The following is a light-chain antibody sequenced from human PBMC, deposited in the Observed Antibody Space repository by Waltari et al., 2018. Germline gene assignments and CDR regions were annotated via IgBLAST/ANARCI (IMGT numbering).Light chain of an antibody. J-gene: IGLJ2*01. CDR3: CSYAGRSVV. CDR2: DVS. CDR1: NSNVGGTNY. V-gene: IGLV2-23*02. Sequence: QSALTQPASVSGSPGQSITISCTGSNSNVGGTNYFSWYQQHPGKAPKLMIYDVSQRPSGVSDRFSGSKSGNTASLTISGLQAEDDADYYCCSYAGRSVVFGGGTKLTVL.